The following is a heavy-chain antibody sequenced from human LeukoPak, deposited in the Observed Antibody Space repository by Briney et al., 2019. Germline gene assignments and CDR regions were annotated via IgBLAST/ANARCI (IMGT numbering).Heavy chain of an antibody. CDR2: IYHSGGT. J-gene: IGHJ4*02. Sequence: SETLSLTCTVSGGSISSYYWSWIRQPPGKGLEWIGYIYHSGGTYYNPSLKSRVAISVDRSKNQFSLKLSSVTAADTAVYYCAREVVVVPAASRVYYFDYWGQGTLVTVSS. V-gene: IGHV4-59*12. CDR1: GGSISSYY. D-gene: IGHD2-2*01. CDR3: AREVVVVPAASRVYYFDY.